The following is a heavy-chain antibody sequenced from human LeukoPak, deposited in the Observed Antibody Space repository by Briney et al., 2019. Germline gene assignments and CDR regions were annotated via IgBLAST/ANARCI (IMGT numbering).Heavy chain of an antibody. V-gene: IGHV4-59*01. Sequence: SETLSLTCSVSGGSISSDYWSWIRQPPGKGLEWIGYISKSGSTNYNPSLRSRVTMSVDTSKNQVSLKLSSVTAADTAVYYCARDTVTRGMDVWGQGTTVTVTS. D-gene: IGHD4-17*01. J-gene: IGHJ6*02. CDR3: ARDTVTRGMDV. CDR1: GGSISSDY. CDR2: ISKSGST.